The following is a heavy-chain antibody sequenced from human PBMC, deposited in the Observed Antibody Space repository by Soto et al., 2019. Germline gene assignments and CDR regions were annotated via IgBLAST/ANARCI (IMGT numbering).Heavy chain of an antibody. Sequence: QVQLQESGPGLVKPSETLSLTCTVSGGSVSSGSYYWGWIRQPPGKGLEWIGYIYHSGSTNYNPSLKSLVTISVDTSKNQCSLSLTSVTATDTAVYYCARLSAAWFDPWGQGTLVTVAS. D-gene: IGHD6-19*01. CDR1: GGSVSSGSYY. CDR3: ARLSAAWFDP. J-gene: IGHJ5*02. V-gene: IGHV4-61*01. CDR2: IYHSGST.